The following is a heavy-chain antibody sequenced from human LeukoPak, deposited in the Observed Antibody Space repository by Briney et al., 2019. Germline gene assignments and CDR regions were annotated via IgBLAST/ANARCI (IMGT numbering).Heavy chain of an antibody. V-gene: IGHV1-69*01. CDR2: IIPMFGTV. CDR1: GGTFSNYT. Sequence: SVKVSCKASGGTFSNYTISWVRQAPGQGLEWMGGIIPMFGTVNYAQKFQGSVTITADESTSTAYMELSSLRSEDTAVYYCAREYFHLAYCGGDCYYDAFDIWGQGTMVTVSS. J-gene: IGHJ3*02. D-gene: IGHD2-21*02. CDR3: AREYFHLAYCGGDCYYDAFDI.